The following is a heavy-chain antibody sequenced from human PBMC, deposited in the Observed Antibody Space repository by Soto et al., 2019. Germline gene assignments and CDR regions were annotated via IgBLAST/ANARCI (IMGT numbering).Heavy chain of an antibody. Sequence: GGSLRLSCAASGFTFSSYAMHWVRQAPGKGLEWVAVISYDGSNKYYADSVKGRFTISRDNSKNTLYLQMNSLRAEDTAVYYCAREYCTNGVCYDYYYYGMDVWGQGTTVTVSS. D-gene: IGHD2-8*01. CDR1: GFTFSSYA. J-gene: IGHJ6*02. CDR3: AREYCTNGVCYDYYYYGMDV. V-gene: IGHV3-30-3*01. CDR2: ISYDGSNK.